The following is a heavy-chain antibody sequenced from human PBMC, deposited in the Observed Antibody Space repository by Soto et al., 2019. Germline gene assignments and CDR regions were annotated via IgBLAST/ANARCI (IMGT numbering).Heavy chain of an antibody. D-gene: IGHD3-10*01. CDR1: GYTFTSYG. Sequence: ASVKVSCKASGYTFTSYGISWVRQAPGQGLEWMGWFSAYNGNTNYAQKLQGRVTMTTDTSTSTAYMELRSLRSDDTAVYYCARDLVGSGSYPTYYFDYWGQGTLVTVSS. V-gene: IGHV1-18*04. CDR2: FSAYNGNT. J-gene: IGHJ4*02. CDR3: ARDLVGSGSYPTYYFDY.